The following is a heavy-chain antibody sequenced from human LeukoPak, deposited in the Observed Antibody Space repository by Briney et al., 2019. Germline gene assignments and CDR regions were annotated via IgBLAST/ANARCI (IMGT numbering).Heavy chain of an antibody. D-gene: IGHD5-24*01. CDR1: GGSISSYY. CDR3: ARDDGYNFWYFDY. CDR2: MYYSGST. Sequence: SETLSLTCTVSGGSISSYYWSWIRQPPGKGLEWIAYMYYSGSTNYNPSLKSRVTISVDTSKNQFSLKLSSVTAADTAVYYCARDDGYNFWYFDYWGQGTPVTVSS. V-gene: IGHV4-59*01. J-gene: IGHJ4*02.